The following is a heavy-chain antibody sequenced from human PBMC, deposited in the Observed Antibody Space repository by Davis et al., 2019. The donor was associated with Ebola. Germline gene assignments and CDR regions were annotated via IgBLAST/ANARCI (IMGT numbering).Heavy chain of an antibody. V-gene: IGHV3-53*05. J-gene: IGHJ2*01. CDR3: ARAPRENYYDLYFDL. D-gene: IGHD3-22*01. CDR2: IYGDYNT. CDR1: MFTFNNAW. Sequence: GESLKISCAVSMFTFNNAWMNWVRQAPGKGLEWVSVIYGDYNTYYADSVKGRFTVSRDNSKNTLYLQVGSVRAEDMAVYYCARAPRENYYDLYFDLWGRGTRVTVSS.